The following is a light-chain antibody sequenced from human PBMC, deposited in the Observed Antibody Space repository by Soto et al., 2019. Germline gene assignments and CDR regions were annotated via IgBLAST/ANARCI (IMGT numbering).Light chain of an antibody. Sequence: QSVLTQPPSASGTPGQRVTISCSGSSSNIGSNTVNWYQQRPGTAPKLLIYSSNQRPSGVPDRFSGSNSGTSASLAISGLQSEDEADYYCAAWDDRLNGYVFGTGTKLTVL. CDR3: AAWDDRLNGYV. CDR1: SSNIGSNT. CDR2: SSN. J-gene: IGLJ1*01. V-gene: IGLV1-44*01.